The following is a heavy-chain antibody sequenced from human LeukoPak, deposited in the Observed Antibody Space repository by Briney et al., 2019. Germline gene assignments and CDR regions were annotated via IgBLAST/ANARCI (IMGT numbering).Heavy chain of an antibody. V-gene: IGHV5-51*01. CDR3: ARFLGPSGGLDY. CDR1: GYSFASYW. CDR2: TYPDDSET. Sequence: GESLKIFCKGSGYSFASYWIGWVRQMPGKGLEWMGITYPDDSETRYSASFQGQVTISADKSISIAYLQWSSLKASDTAMYYCARFLGPSGGLDYWGQGTRVTVSS. D-gene: IGHD3/OR15-3a*01. J-gene: IGHJ4*02.